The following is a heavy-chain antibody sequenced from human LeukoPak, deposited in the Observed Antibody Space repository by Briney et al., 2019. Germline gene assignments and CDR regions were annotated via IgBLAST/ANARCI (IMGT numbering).Heavy chain of an antibody. CDR3: ARYYDILTGYYYGMDV. V-gene: IGHV4-34*01. J-gene: IGHJ6*02. CDR2: INHSGST. Sequence: PSETLSLTCAVYGGSFSGYYWSWIRQPPGKGLEWIGEINHSGSTNYNPSLKSRVTISVDTSKNQFPLKLSSVTAADTAVYYCARYYDILTGYYYGMDVWGQGTTVTVSS. CDR1: GGSFSGYY. D-gene: IGHD3-9*01.